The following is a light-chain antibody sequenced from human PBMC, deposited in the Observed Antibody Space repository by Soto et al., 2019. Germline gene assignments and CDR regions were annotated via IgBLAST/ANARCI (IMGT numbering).Light chain of an antibody. Sequence: QSVLTQPASVSGSPGQSITISCTGTSSDVGSYNLVSWYQQHPGKAPKLMIYEGSKRPSGVSNRFSGSKSGNTASLTISGLKAEDEADYYCCSYAGSRTVIFGGGTKLTVL. CDR2: EGS. CDR1: SSDVGSYNL. V-gene: IGLV2-23*01. J-gene: IGLJ2*01. CDR3: CSYAGSRTVI.